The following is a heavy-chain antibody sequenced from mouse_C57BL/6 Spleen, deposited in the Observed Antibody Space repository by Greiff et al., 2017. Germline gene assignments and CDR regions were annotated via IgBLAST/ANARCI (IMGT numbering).Heavy chain of an antibody. V-gene: IGHV1-7*01. CDR2: INPSSGST. CDR3: ARYGDSHYYAMDY. D-gene: IGHD1-1*02. CDR1: GYTFTSYW. J-gene: IGHJ4*01. Sequence: QVQLKESGAELAKPGASVKLSCKASGYTFTSYWMHWVKQRPGQGLEWIGYINPSSGSTKYNQKFKDKATLTADKSSSTAYMQLSSLTYEDSAVYYCARYGDSHYYAMDYWGQGTSVTVSS.